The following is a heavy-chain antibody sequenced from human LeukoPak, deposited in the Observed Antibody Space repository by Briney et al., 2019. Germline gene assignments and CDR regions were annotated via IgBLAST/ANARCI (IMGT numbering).Heavy chain of an antibody. D-gene: IGHD5/OR15-5a*01. J-gene: IGHJ5*02. CDR2: ISTSGTTM. CDR3: ARDSPTSTLYNWFDP. V-gene: IGHV3-48*03. Sequence: GGSLRLSCAASGFTFSDYEMNWVRQAPGKGLGWVSYISTSGTTMYYAESVKGRFTISRDDAKDSLYLEMNSLTAEDTALYYCARDSPTSTLYNWFDPWGQGTLVTVSS. CDR1: GFTFSDYE.